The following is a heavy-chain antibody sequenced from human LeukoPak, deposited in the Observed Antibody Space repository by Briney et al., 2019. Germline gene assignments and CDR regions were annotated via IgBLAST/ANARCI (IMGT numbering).Heavy chain of an antibody. Sequence: GGSLRLSCAASGFTFSSYGMSWVRQAPGKGLEWVSAISGSGGSTYYADSVKGRFTISRDNSKNTLYLRMNSLRAEDTAVYYCAKAPVTTCRGAFCYPFDYWGLGTLVTVSS. D-gene: IGHD2-15*01. V-gene: IGHV3-23*01. CDR3: AKAPVTTCRGAFCYPFDY. CDR2: ISGSGGST. J-gene: IGHJ4*02. CDR1: GFTFSSYG.